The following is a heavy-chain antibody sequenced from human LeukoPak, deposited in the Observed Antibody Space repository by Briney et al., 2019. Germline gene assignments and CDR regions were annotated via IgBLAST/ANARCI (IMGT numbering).Heavy chain of an antibody. CDR1: GYTFTIYG. D-gene: IGHD2-15*01. CDR2: ISAYGNT. V-gene: IGHV1-18*01. Sequence: ASVKVSCKTSGYTFTIYGISWVRQAPGQGLEWMGLISAYGNTNYAQNLQGRVTMTTDTSTRTAYMELRSLRSDDTAVYYCARGIIGYYFDYWGQGTLVTVSS. J-gene: IGHJ4*02. CDR3: ARGIIGYYFDY.